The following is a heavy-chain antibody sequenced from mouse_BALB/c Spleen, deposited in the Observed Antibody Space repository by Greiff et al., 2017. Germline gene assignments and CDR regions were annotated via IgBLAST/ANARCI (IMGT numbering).Heavy chain of an antibody. J-gene: IGHJ4*01. CDR3: ARNGNYVSYYAMDY. CDR2: IDPANGNT. CDR1: GFNIKDTY. D-gene: IGHD2-1*01. Sequence: VQLQQSGAELVKPGASVKLSCTAFGFNIKDTYMHWVKQRPEQGLEWIGRIDPANGNTKYDPKFQGKATITADTSSNTAYLQLSSLTSEDTAVYYCARNGNYVSYYAMDYWGQGTSVTVSS. V-gene: IGHV14-3*02.